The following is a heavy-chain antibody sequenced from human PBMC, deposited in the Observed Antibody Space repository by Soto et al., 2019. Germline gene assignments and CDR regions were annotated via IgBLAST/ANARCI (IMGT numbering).Heavy chain of an antibody. CDR1: GGSISSYY. V-gene: IGHV4-4*07. CDR3: ARDRVWSGYTRYYYYSMDV. CDR2: IYTSGST. Sequence: SETLSLTCTVSGGSISSYYWSWIRQPAGKGLEWIGRIYTSGSTNYNPSLKSRVTMSVDTSKNQFSLKLSSVTAADTAVYYCARDRVWSGYTRYYYYSMDVWGQGTTVTVSS. D-gene: IGHD3-3*01. J-gene: IGHJ6*02.